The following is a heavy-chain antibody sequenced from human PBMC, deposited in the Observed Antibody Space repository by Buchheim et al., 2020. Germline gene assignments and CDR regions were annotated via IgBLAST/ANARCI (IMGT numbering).Heavy chain of an antibody. V-gene: IGHV3-30-3*01. D-gene: IGHD1-26*01. J-gene: IGHJ4*02. CDR2: ISYDGSNK. Sequence: QVQLVESGGGVVQPGRSLRLSCAASGFTFSSYAMHWVRQAPGKGLEWVAVISYDGSNKYYADSVKGRFTISRDNSKTTLYLQMNSLRAEDTAVYYCSGSYGVGRLAPLDYWGQGTL. CDR3: SGSYGVGRLAPLDY. CDR1: GFTFSSYA.